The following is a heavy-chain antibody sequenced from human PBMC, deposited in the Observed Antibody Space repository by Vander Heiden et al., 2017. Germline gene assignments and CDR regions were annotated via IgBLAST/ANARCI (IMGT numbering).Heavy chain of an antibody. V-gene: IGHV5-51*01. D-gene: IGHD2-8*01. Sequence: EVQLVQSGAEVKKPGESLKISCKGSGYSFAKYWSGWVRQVPGKGLEGMGKMYPGDSDTRYSPSFEGQVTMSADKSSSTAYRQWSSLKASDTAIYYCVRRTGYCNNGVCYFDYWGQGTLVTVSS. CDR2: MYPGDSDT. CDR1: GYSFAKYW. J-gene: IGHJ4*02. CDR3: VRRTGYCNNGVCYFDY.